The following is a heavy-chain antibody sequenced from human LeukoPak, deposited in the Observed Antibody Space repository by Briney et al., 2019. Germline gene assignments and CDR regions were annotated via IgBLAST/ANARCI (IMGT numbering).Heavy chain of an antibody. CDR3: AKERGTTTWFDS. J-gene: IGHJ5*02. CDR2: ISSNGGST. V-gene: IGHV3-64*04. D-gene: IGHD2-2*01. CDR1: GFTFSSYA. Sequence: GGSLRLSCSASGFTFSSYAMHWVRQAPGKGLEYVSAISSNGGSTYYADSVKGRFTISRDNSKNTLYLQMNSLRVDDTAVYYCAKERGTTTWFDSWGQGTLVTVSS.